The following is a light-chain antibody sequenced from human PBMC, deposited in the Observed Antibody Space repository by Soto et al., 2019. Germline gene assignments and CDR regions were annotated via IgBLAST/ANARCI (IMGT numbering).Light chain of an antibody. V-gene: IGKV3-15*01. J-gene: IGKJ5*01. Sequence: EIVLTQSPATLSLSPGEVYTLCCGASQSVSRNYVAWYQQKPGLAPSLVMHAASTRATGVSGRFSGSGSGTEFTLTITSLQSEDFAVYYCRQYNEWPITFGQGTRLEIK. CDR2: AAS. CDR1: QSVSRN. CDR3: RQYNEWPIT.